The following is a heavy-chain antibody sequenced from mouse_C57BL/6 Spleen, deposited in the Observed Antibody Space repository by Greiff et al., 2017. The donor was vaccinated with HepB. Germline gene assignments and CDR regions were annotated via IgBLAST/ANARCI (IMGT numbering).Heavy chain of an antibody. CDR2: IRLKSDNYAT. J-gene: IGHJ4*01. V-gene: IGHV6-3*01. Sequence: EVKLEESGGGLVQPGGSMKLSCVASGFTFSNYWMNWVRQSPEKGLEWVAQIRLKSDNYATHYAVSVKGKFTISRDDSKSSVYLQMNNLRAEDAGIYYCTGEDYYAMDYWGQGTSVTVSS. CDR1: GFTFSNYW. CDR3: TGEDYYAMDY.